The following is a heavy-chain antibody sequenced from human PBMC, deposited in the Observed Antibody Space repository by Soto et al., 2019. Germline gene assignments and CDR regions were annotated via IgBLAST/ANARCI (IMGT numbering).Heavy chain of an antibody. CDR2: IYRTGST. CDR3: ASRDPGTSVDY. J-gene: IGHJ4*02. CDR1: GGSFTSNNW. V-gene: IGHV4-4*02. D-gene: IGHD1-7*01. Sequence: SETLSLTCAVSGGSFTSNNWWTWVRQPPGQGLEWIGEIYRTGSTNYNPSLKSRVTISLDKSENQFSLKVTSLTAADTAVYYCASRDPGTSVDYWGQGNLVAVSS.